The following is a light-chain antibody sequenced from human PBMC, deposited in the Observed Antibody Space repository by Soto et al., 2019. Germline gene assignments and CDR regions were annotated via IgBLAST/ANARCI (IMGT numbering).Light chain of an antibody. Sequence: DIQMTQSPSTLSASVGDTVTVTCRASQSVSGWLAWYQQKPGKIPNLLIYAASTLEAGVPSRFSGSGSGTDFTLTISSLQPEDVAAYYCQKYNSAPLTFGGGTKVEIK. CDR1: QSVSGW. V-gene: IGKV1-27*01. CDR2: AAS. J-gene: IGKJ4*01. CDR3: QKYNSAPLT.